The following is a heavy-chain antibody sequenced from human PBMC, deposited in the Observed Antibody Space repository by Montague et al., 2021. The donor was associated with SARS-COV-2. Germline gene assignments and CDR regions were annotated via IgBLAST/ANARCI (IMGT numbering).Heavy chain of an antibody. D-gene: IGHD6-19*01. CDR3: ARGTGISSGWFDY. J-gene: IGHJ4*02. Sequence: SLRLSCAASGLTFSSYAMHWVRQAPGKGLEWVAVISYDGSNKYYADSVKGRFTISRDNSKNTLYLQINSLRAEDTAVYYCARGTGISSGWFDYWGQGTLVTVSS. V-gene: IGHV3-30-3*01. CDR2: ISYDGSNK. CDR1: GLTFSSYA.